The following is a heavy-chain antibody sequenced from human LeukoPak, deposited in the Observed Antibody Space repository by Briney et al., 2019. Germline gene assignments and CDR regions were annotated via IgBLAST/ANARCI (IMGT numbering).Heavy chain of an antibody. CDR1: GFTFSSYS. V-gene: IGHV3-21*01. CDR3: ARDPNPPITFGGVTGDY. Sequence: GGSLRLSCAASGFTFSSYSMNWVRQAPGKGLEWVSSISSSSSYIYYADSVKGRFTISRDNAKNSLYLQMNSLRAEDTAVYYCARDPNPPITFGGVTGDYWGQGTLVTVSS. D-gene: IGHD3-16*01. CDR2: ISSSSSYI. J-gene: IGHJ4*02.